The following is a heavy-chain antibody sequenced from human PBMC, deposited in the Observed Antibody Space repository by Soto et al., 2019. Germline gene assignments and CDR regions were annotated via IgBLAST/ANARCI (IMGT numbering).Heavy chain of an antibody. J-gene: IGHJ4*02. V-gene: IGHV3-23*01. Sequence: WGSLRLSCAASGFTFNNYAMSWVRQAPGKGLEWVSAISANGQGIYYADSVKGRFIISRDSSKNTVFLHMDSLTAEDTAVYYCAKDRNYPRDQFHNWGQGTLVTVSS. CDR2: ISANGQGI. D-gene: IGHD1-7*01. CDR1: GFTFNNYA. CDR3: AKDRNYPRDQFHN.